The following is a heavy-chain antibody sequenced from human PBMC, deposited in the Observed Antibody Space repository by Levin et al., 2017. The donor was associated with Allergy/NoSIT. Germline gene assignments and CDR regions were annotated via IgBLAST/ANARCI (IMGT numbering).Heavy chain of an antibody. CDR2: IYYSGST. J-gene: IGHJ4*02. Sequence: TAGGSLRLSCTVSGGSISSSSYYWGWIRQPPGKGLEWIGSIYYSGSTYYNPSLKSRVTISVDTSKNQFSLKLSSVTAADTAVYYCARLQSSGWYRDYWGQGTLVTVSS. D-gene: IGHD6-19*01. CDR1: GGSISSSSYY. CDR3: ARLQSSGWYRDY. V-gene: IGHV4-39*01.